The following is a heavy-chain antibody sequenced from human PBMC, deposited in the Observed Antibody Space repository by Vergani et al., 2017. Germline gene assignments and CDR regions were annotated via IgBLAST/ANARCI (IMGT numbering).Heavy chain of an antibody. D-gene: IGHD3-16*01. V-gene: IGHV4-39*01. CDR1: GDSIISRSYY. Sequence: QMQLQESGPGLVKASETLSLTCTVSGDSIISRSYYWGWIRQPPGKGLAWIGSIYNSGNGDSSSSLKSRVTISADRSKNQFSLRLTSVTAADTAVYYCASGKYYSDSTSHFRGRYFDVWGRGTLVTVPS. CDR3: ASGKYYSDSTSHFRGRYFDV. J-gene: IGHJ2*01. CDR2: IYNSGNG.